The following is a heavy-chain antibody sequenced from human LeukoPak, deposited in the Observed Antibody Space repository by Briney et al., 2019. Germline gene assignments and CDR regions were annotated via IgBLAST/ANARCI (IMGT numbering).Heavy chain of an antibody. D-gene: IGHD1-26*01. CDR2: IYSTGST. V-gene: IGHV4-61*02. Sequence: PSQTLSLTCTVSGGSISSGSYYWSWIRQPAGKGLEWIGRIYSTGSTNYNPSLKSRVTISVDTSENQFSLKLSSETAADTALYYCARDGPSSGTYSSSWYFDLWGRGTLVTVSS. J-gene: IGHJ2*01. CDR3: ARDGPSSGTYSSSWYFDL. CDR1: GGSISSGSYY.